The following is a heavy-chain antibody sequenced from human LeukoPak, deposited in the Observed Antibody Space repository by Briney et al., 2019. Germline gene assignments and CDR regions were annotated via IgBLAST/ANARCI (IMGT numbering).Heavy chain of an antibody. CDR1: GGSISPYY. V-gene: IGHV4-59*01. CDR3: ARVGDWNDLVY. Sequence: PSETLSLTCTVSGGSISPYYWSWIRQTPGKGLEWIGYILYSGTTTNYNPSLKSRVTISVDTSKNQFSLKLSSVAAADTAVYYCARVGDWNDLVYWGQGTLVTVSS. D-gene: IGHD1-1*01. J-gene: IGHJ4*02. CDR2: ILYSGTTT.